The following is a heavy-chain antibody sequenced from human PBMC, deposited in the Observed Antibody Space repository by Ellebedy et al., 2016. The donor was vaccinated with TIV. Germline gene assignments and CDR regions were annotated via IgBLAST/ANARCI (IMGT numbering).Heavy chain of an antibody. D-gene: IGHD5-12*01. CDR1: GFTFSSYS. Sequence: PGGSLRLSCAASGFTFSSYSMNWVRQAPGKGLEWVSSISSSGGYIYYADSVKGRFTISRDNAKNSLYLQMKSLRAEDTAVYYCARDAESGYVTGVNWFDPWGQGTLVTVSS. J-gene: IGHJ5*02. CDR3: ARDAESGYVTGVNWFDP. V-gene: IGHV3-21*01. CDR2: ISSSGGYI.